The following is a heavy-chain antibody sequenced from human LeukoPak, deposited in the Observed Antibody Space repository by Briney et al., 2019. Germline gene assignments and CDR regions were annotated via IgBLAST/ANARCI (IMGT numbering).Heavy chain of an antibody. D-gene: IGHD5-18*01. CDR1: GYTFTGYY. CDR3: ARRYSIQLWLVNSSGYYYYMDV. J-gene: IGHJ6*03. CDR2: INPNSGGT. V-gene: IGHV1-2*02. Sequence: ASVKVSCKASGYTFTGYYMHWVRQAPGQGLEWMGWINPNSGGTNYAQKFQGRVTMTRDTSISTAYMELSRLGSDDTAVYYCARRYSIQLWLVNSSGYYYYMDVWGKGTTVTVSS.